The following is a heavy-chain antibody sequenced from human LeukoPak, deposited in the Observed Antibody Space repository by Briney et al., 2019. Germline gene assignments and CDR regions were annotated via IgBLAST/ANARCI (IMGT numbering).Heavy chain of an antibody. Sequence: GGSLRLSCAASGFTFSSYSMNWVRQAPGKGLEWVSSISSSSSYIYYADSMKGRFTISRDNAKDSLYLQMNSLRAEDTAVYYCARDKYYYDSSGGGYYFDYWGQGTLVTVSS. CDR3: ARDKYYYDSSGGGYYFDY. J-gene: IGHJ4*02. D-gene: IGHD3-22*01. CDR2: ISSSSSYI. V-gene: IGHV3-21*01. CDR1: GFTFSSYS.